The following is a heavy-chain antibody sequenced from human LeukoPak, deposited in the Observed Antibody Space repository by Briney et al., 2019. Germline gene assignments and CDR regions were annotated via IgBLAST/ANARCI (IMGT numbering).Heavy chain of an antibody. J-gene: IGHJ3*01. CDR3: AKEVATSGAGVFDV. CDR1: GFTVSSNY. V-gene: IGHV3-23*01. Sequence: GGSLRLSCAASGFTVSSNYMSWVRQAPGKGLEWVSAIIGSGDSTYDADSVKGRFTISRDNSKNTLYLQMNSLRAEDTAVYYCAKEVATSGAGVFDVWGQGTMVTVSS. D-gene: IGHD6-13*01. CDR2: IIGSGDST.